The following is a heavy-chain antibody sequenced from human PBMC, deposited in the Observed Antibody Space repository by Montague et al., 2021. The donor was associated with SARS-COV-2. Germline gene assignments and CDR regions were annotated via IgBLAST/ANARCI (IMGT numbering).Heavy chain of an antibody. J-gene: IGHJ4*02. V-gene: IGHV4-34*01. CDR1: GGSLSGSY. Sequence: SETLSLTCAVDGGSLSGSYWSWIRQAPGKGLEWICEIDQSRSTNYIPSLTGRVTVSLDKSKYLFSLNLRSVTAADTAVYYCARQGRDGHNTSYFDYWGQGTLVTVSS. D-gene: IGHD5-24*01. CDR2: IDQSRST. CDR3: ARQGRDGHNTSYFDY.